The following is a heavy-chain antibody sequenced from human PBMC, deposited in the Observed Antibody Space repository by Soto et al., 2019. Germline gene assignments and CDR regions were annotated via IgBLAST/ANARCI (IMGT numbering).Heavy chain of an antibody. J-gene: IGHJ4*01. Sequence: SETLSLTCTVSGGSISSGDYYWSWIRQPPGKGLEWIGYIYYSGSTYYNPSLKSRVTISVDTSKNQFSLKLTSVTAADTAVYYCARVHVMVVAGSTFDYWGHGTLVTVSS. CDR1: GGSISSGDYY. CDR2: IYYSGST. V-gene: IGHV4-30-4*01. D-gene: IGHD6-19*01. CDR3: ARVHVMVVAGSTFDY.